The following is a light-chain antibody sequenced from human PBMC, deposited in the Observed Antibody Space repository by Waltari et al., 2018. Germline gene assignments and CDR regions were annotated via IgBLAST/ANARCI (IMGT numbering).Light chain of an antibody. CDR3: QQYGKSPFA. CDR2: EVS. CDR1: PSLSGDY. J-gene: IGKJ5*01. Sequence: EIVLTPSPCTLSLSPGERVTRSCRASPSLSGDYVAWYQQKPGQAPRLLFYEVSRRATGIPDSFSGSGSGTDFTLTISRLEAGDFAVYYCQQYGKSPFAFGQGTRLEIK. V-gene: IGKV3-20*01.